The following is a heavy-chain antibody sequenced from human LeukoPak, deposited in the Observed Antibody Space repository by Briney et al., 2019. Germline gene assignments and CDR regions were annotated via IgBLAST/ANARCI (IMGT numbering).Heavy chain of an antibody. CDR3: ASGSSSVGY. V-gene: IGHV3-11*01. CDR2: VSPNGTDI. J-gene: IGHJ4*02. D-gene: IGHD6-6*01. CDR1: GFIFSDYY. Sequence: GGSLLLSCAASGFIFSDYYMSWIRQSPGKGLEWISYVSPNGTDIYSIDSVRGRFIISRDNAKNSLSLQMNSLGVEDTAVYYCASGSSSVGYWGQGTLVTVSS.